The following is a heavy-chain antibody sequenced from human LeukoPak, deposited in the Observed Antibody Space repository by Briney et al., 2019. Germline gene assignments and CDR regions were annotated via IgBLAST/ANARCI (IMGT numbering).Heavy chain of an antibody. V-gene: IGHV1-8*03. CDR1: GYTFTSYD. J-gene: IGHJ5*02. D-gene: IGHD6-19*01. Sequence: GASVKVSCKASGYTFTSYDINWVRQATGQGLEWMGWMNPNSGNTGYAQKFQGRVTITRNTSISTAYMELSSLRSEDTAVCYCARGFYSSGWYEGFDPWGQGTLVTVSS. CDR2: MNPNSGNT. CDR3: ARGFYSSGWYEGFDP.